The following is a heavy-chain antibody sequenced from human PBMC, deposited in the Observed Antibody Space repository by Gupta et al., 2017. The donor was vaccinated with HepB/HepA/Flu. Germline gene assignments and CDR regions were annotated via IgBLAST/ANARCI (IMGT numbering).Heavy chain of an antibody. J-gene: IGHJ6*02. D-gene: IGHD4-11*01. V-gene: IGHV1-69*06. CDR2: IIPIFGTA. Sequence: FSSYAISWVRPAAGHGLEWMGGIIPIFGTANYAQKFQGRVTITADKSTSTAYMELSSLRSEDTAVYYCARGRYSNYPHLKVYYYYGMDVWGQGTTVTVSS. CDR1: FSSYA. CDR3: ARGRYSNYPHLKVYYYYGMDV.